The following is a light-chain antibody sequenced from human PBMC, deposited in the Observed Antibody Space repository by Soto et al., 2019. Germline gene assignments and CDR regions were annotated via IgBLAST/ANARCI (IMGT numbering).Light chain of an antibody. V-gene: IGLV1-44*01. J-gene: IGLJ2*01. CDR3: AAWDDNLRGYWV. CDR1: SSNIGSNT. Sequence: QSVLTQPPSASATPGQRVTISCSGSSSNIGSNTANWYQQLPGTAPKLLIYTDNERPSGVPDRFSGSKSGTSASLAISGLRSEDEADYYCAAWDDNLRGYWVFGGGTKLTVL. CDR2: TDN.